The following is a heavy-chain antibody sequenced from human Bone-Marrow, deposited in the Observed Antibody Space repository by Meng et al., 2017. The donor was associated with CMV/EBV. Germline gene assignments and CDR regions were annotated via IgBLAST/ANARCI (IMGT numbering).Heavy chain of an antibody. CDR2: IKSKTDGGTT. Sequence: LSLTCAASGFTFSNAWMSWVRQAPGKGLEWVGRIKSKTDGGTTDYAAPVKGRFTISRDDSKNTLYLQMNSLKTEDTAVYYCVSGAFGYWGQGTLVTVSS. V-gene: IGHV3-15*01. J-gene: IGHJ4*02. CDR1: GFTFSNAW. CDR3: VSGAFGY. D-gene: IGHD3-10*01.